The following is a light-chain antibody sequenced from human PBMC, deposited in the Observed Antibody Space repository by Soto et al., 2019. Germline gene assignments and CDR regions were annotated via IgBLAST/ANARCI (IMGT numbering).Light chain of an antibody. Sequence: QSALTQPASVSGSPGQSITISCTGTSSDVGGYNYVSWYQQHPGKAPKLMIYDVTNRPSGVSDRFSASKSGNTASLTISGLQAEDEADYYCCSYTSTSTVLGGGTKVTVL. J-gene: IGLJ2*01. V-gene: IGLV2-14*01. CDR1: SSDVGGYNY. CDR2: DVT. CDR3: CSYTSTSTV.